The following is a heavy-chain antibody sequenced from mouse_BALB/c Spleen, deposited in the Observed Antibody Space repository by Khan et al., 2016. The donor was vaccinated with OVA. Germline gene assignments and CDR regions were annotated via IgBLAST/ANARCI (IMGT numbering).Heavy chain of an antibody. CDR1: GYSITSDYA. Sequence: EVQLVESGPGLVKPSQSLSLTCTVTGYSITSDYAWNWIRQFPGNKLEWMGYISYSGSTSYNPSLKSRISITRDTSKNQFFLQLNSVTTEDTATYYCAKKYGMDCWGQGTSVTVSS. V-gene: IGHV3-2*02. CDR3: AKKYGMDC. J-gene: IGHJ4*01. CDR2: ISYSGST.